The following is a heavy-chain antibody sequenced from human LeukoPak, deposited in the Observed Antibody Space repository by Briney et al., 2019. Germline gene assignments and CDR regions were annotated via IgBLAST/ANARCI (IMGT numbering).Heavy chain of an antibody. D-gene: IGHD6-13*01. V-gene: IGHV3-30*18. CDR3: AKDHASYSSSWRPFDY. CDR1: GLNFSSYG. J-gene: IGHJ4*02. Sequence: GGSLRLSCAASGLNFSSYGMHWVRQAPGKGLEWVAVISYDGSNKYYADSVKGRFTISRDNSKNTLYLQMNSLRAEDTAVYCCAKDHASYSSSWRPFDYWGQGTLVTVSS. CDR2: ISYDGSNK.